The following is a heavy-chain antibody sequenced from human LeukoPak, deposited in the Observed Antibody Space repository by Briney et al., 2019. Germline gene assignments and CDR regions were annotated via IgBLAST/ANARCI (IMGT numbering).Heavy chain of an antibody. J-gene: IGHJ4*02. CDR3: ASGEVGAVTFDY. CDR2: MNPNSGNT. V-gene: IGHV1-8*01. CDR1: GYAFTSYD. D-gene: IGHD1-26*01. Sequence: AASVKVSCKASGYAFTSYDINWVRQATGQGLEWMGWMNPNSGNTGYAQKFQGRVTMTRNISISTAYMELSSLRSEDTVVYYCASGEVGAVTFDYWGQGTLVTVSS.